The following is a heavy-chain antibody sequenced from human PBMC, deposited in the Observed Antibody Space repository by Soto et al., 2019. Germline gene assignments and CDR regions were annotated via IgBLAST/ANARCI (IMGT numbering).Heavy chain of an antibody. CDR3: ARDRTGGAAARNWFDP. CDR1: GGSISSYY. CDR2: IYTSGST. J-gene: IGHJ5*02. D-gene: IGHD6-13*01. V-gene: IGHV4-4*07. Sequence: SETLSLTCTVSGGSISSYYWSWIRQPAGKGLEWIGRIYTSGSTNYNPSLKSRVTMSVDTSKNQFSLKLSSVTAADTAVYYCARDRTGGAAARNWFDPWGQGTLVTVSS.